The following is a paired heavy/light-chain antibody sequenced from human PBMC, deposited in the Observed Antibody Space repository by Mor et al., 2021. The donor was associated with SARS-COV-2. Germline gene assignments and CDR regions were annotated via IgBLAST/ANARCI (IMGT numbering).Heavy chain of an antibody. J-gene: IGHJ6*02. Sequence: EVQLVESGGGLVQPGGSLRLSCAASGFTVSSNYMSWVRQAPGKGLEWVSVIYSGGSTYYADSVKGRFTISRDNSKNTLYLQMNSLRAEDTAVYYCARVGSSSWAPYYYYYYGMDVWGQGTTVTVSS. CDR1: GFTVSSNY. CDR2: IYSGGST. CDR3: ARVGSSSWAPYYYYYYGMDV. D-gene: IGHD6-13*01. V-gene: IGHV3-66*01.
Light chain of an antibody. CDR2: AAS. Sequence: DIQMTQSPSSLSASVGDRVTITCRASQGISNYLAWYQQKPGKVPKLLIYAASTLQSGVPSRFSGSGSGTDFTLTISSLQPEDVATYYCQKYNSALFTFGPGTKVDIK. CDR3: QKYNSALFT. V-gene: IGKV1-27*01. CDR1: QGISNY. J-gene: IGKJ3*01.